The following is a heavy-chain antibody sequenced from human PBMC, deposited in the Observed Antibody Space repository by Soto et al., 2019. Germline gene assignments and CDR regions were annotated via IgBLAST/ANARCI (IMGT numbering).Heavy chain of an antibody. V-gene: IGHV3-9*01. CDR2: ISWNSGSI. Sequence: GGSLRLSCAASGFTFDDYAMHWVRQAPGKGLEWVSGISWNSGSIGYADSVKGRFTISRDNAKNPLYLQMNSLRAEDTALYYCAKDMSYDSSGLNPHWGQGTLVTVSS. CDR1: GFTFDDYA. D-gene: IGHD3-22*01. CDR3: AKDMSYDSSGLNPH. J-gene: IGHJ4*02.